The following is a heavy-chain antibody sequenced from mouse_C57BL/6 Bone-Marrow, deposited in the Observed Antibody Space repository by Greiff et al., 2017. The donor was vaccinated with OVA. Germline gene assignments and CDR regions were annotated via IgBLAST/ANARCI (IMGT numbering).Heavy chain of an antibody. Sequence: QVQLQQPGAELVMPGASVKLSCKASGYTFTTYWMHWVKQRPGQGLEWIGEIDPSDSYTNYNQKFKGKSTLTVDKSSSTAYMQLSSLTSEDSAVYYCARGPDWGQGTSVTVSS. CDR2: IDPSDSYT. J-gene: IGHJ4*01. CDR1: GYTFTTYW. V-gene: IGHV1-69*01. CDR3: ARGPD.